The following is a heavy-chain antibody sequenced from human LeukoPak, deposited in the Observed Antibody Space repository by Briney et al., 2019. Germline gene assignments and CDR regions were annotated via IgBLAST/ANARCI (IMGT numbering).Heavy chain of an antibody. V-gene: IGHV4-30-4*01. CDR3: ARDRGCSGGSCYRNWFDP. CDR1: GGSISSGDYY. J-gene: IGHJ5*02. Sequence: SETLSLTCTVSGGSISSGDYYWSWIRQPPGKGLEWIGYIYYSGSTYYNPSLKSRVTISVDTSKNQFSLKLSSVTTADTAVYYCARDRGCSGGSCYRNWFDPWGQGTLVTVSS. D-gene: IGHD2-15*01. CDR2: IYYSGST.